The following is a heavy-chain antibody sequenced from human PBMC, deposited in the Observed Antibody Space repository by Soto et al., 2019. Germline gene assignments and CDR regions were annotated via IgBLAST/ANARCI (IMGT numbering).Heavy chain of an antibody. Sequence: ASETLSLTCTVSGGSISSSSYYWGWIRQPPGKGLEWIGSIYYSGSTYYNPSLKSRVTISVDTSKNQFSLKLSSVTAADTAVYYCARERGSWTGYYYVMDVWGQGTTVTVSS. V-gene: IGHV4-39*02. CDR3: ARERGSWTGYYYVMDV. D-gene: IGHD6-13*01. CDR1: GGSISSSSYY. CDR2: IYYSGST. J-gene: IGHJ6*02.